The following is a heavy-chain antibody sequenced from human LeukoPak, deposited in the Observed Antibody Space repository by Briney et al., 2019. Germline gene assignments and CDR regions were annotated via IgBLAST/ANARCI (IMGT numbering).Heavy chain of an antibody. D-gene: IGHD6-13*01. J-gene: IGHJ5*02. CDR1: GGSISSGGYY. Sequence: SQTLSLTCTVSGGSISSGGYYWSWIRQHPGKGLEWIGYIYYSGCTYYNPSLESRVTISVDTSKNQFSLKLSSVTAADTAVYYCARDGIAAAGMGVDPWGQGTLVTVSS. V-gene: IGHV4-31*03. CDR2: IYYSGCT. CDR3: ARDGIAAAGMGVDP.